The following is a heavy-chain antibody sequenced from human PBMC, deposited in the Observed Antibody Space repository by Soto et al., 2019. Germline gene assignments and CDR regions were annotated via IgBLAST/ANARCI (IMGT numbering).Heavy chain of an antibody. D-gene: IGHD3-9*01. CDR2: INPNSGDA. CDR1: GYIFTGYH. V-gene: IGHV1-2*02. J-gene: IGHJ6*02. CDR3: ARDARGTRGFDEMDI. Sequence: ASVKVSCKASGYIFTGYHIHWVRQAPGRGLEWMGWINPNSGDAEYAQNFQGRVTMTRDTSFNLVYMEMSGLMSDDTAVYYCARDARGTRGFDEMDIWGQGTTVTVSS.